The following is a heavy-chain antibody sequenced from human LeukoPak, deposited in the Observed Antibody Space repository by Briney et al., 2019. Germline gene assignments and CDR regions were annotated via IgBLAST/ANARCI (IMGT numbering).Heavy chain of an antibody. Sequence: GGSLRLSCVASGFTFSKHWMHWVRQAPGKGLVWVSRINRDGSSTIYADSVEGRLTISRDNAKNTLYLQMNSLRDEDTAVYYCAREMGYYDSSGYYYELFDYWGQGTLVTVSS. J-gene: IGHJ4*02. V-gene: IGHV3-74*01. D-gene: IGHD3-22*01. CDR2: INRDGSST. CDR1: GFTFSKHW. CDR3: AREMGYYDSSGYYYELFDY.